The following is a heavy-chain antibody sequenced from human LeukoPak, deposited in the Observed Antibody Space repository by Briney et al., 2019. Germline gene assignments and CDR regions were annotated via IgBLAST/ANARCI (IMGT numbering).Heavy chain of an antibody. D-gene: IGHD4-17*01. CDR1: GFTFSRYA. J-gene: IGHJ4*02. CDR2: VNSAGST. CDR3: AKDQSTVATAPFDY. V-gene: IGHV3-23*01. Sequence: HSGGSLRLSCAVSGFTFSRYAMSWVRQAPGKGLEWVSAVNSAGSTYYGDSVRGRFTVSRDNSKNVLHLQMNSLRAEVTALYYGAKDQSTVATAPFDYWGLGTLVTVSS.